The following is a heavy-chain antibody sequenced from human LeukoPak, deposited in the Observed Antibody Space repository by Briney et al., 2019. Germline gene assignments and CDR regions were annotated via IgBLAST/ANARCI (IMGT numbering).Heavy chain of an antibody. Sequence: TGGSLRLSCTASGFTFSAYAMMWVRQAPGKGPEWVSAIRGGGTSEFYADSVKGRFRISRDNCKDTLFLQMNSLGAEDTAVYYCARDPNGDYIGAFDMWGPGTMVTVSS. D-gene: IGHD4-17*01. CDR3: ARDPNGDYIGAFDM. V-gene: IGHV3-23*01. CDR1: GFTFSAYA. J-gene: IGHJ3*02. CDR2: IRGGGTSE.